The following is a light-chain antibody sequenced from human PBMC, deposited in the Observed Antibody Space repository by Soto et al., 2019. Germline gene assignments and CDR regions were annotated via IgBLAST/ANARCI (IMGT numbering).Light chain of an antibody. CDR3: SSYAGSSTLYV. CDR2: EVS. CDR1: SNDVGDYNY. V-gene: IGLV2-8*01. Sequence: QSVLTQPHSASGSPGQSVTISCTGTSNDVGDYNYVSWYQQHPGKAPKLMIYEVSKRPSGVPGRFSGSKSGNTASLTVSGLQAEDEADYYCSSYAGSSTLYVFGTGTKVTVL. J-gene: IGLJ1*01.